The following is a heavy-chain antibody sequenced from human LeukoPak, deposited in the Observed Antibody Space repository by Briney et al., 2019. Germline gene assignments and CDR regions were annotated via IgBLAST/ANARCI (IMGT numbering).Heavy chain of an antibody. D-gene: IGHD3-22*01. J-gene: IGHJ3*02. CDR1: GYSISNDYY. CDR3: ARADRSGYFGNVVAFDI. CDR2: FSHSGST. V-gene: IGHV4-38-2*01. Sequence: PSETLSLTCAVSGYSISNDYYWGWIRQPPGKGLEWIGSFSHSGSTNYTPSLKSRVTISVDTSKNQFSLKLSSVTAADTAVYYCARADRSGYFGNVVAFDIWGQGTMVTVSS.